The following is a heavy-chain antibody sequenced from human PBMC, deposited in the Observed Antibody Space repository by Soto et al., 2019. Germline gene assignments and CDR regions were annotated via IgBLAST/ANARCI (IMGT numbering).Heavy chain of an antibody. V-gene: IGHV1-8*01. J-gene: IGHJ4*02. D-gene: IGHD6-13*01. Sequence: QVQLVQSGAEVKKPGASVKVSCKASGYTFTSHDIHWVRQATGQGLEWMGWMNPNTANIGYAQKFQGRVTMTRNTSRSTAYMEVRSLRSEETAVYYCGRGAAAATGGDYWGQGTLVPDSS. CDR1: GYTFTSHD. CDR3: GRGAAAATGGDY. CDR2: MNPNTANI.